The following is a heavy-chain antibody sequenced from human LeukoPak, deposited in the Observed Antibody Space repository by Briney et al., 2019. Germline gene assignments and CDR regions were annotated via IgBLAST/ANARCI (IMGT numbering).Heavy chain of an antibody. Sequence: PGGSLRLSCTASGFTFSSSAMSWVRQAPGKGLEWVSLISGSTGNTYYADSVQGRFTISRDNSKNTLFLQLNILRAEDTAVYYCAKVLAGAGTRPLGYWGQGTLVTVSS. D-gene: IGHD1-26*01. CDR1: GFTFSSSA. CDR3: AKVLAGAGTRPLGY. CDR2: ISGSTGNT. V-gene: IGHV3-23*01. J-gene: IGHJ4*02.